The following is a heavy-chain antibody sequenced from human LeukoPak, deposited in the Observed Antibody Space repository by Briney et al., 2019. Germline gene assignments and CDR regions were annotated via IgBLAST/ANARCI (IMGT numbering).Heavy chain of an antibody. J-gene: IGHJ4*02. V-gene: IGHV3-21*01. CDR2: ISSSSSYI. Sequence: PGGSLRLSCAASGFTFSSYEMNWVRQAPGKGLEWVSSISSSSSYIYYADSVKGRFTISRDNAKNSLYLQMNSLRAEDTAVYYCARESWHGLDYWGQGTLVTVSS. D-gene: IGHD5-24*01. CDR1: GFTFSSYE. CDR3: ARESWHGLDY.